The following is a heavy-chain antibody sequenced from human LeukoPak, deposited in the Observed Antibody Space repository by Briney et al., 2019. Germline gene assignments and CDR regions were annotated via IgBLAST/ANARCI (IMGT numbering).Heavy chain of an antibody. CDR1: GYSISSSDY. D-gene: IGHD4-17*01. V-gene: IGHV4-38-2*01. CDR3: ARANYGDYPIDY. Sequence: PSETLSLTCAVSGYSISSSDYWGWIRQPPGKGLEWIGEINHSGSTNYNPSLKSRVTISVDTSKNQFSLKLSSVTAADTAVYYCARANYGDYPIDYWGQGTLVTVSS. J-gene: IGHJ4*02. CDR2: INHSGST.